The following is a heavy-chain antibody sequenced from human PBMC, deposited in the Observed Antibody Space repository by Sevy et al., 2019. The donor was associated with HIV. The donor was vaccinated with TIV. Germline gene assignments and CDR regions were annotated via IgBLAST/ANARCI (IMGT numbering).Heavy chain of an antibody. CDR2: ISGSGGST. V-gene: IGHV3-23*01. J-gene: IGHJ5*02. Sequence: GGSLRLSCTASGFIFNSYVISWVRQAPGKGLEWVSTISGSGGSTYYAESGKGRLTVSRDNSKNTVYLQMDSLRDEDTAVYYCAKESRSGYLSWGQGTLVTVSS. CDR3: AKESRSGYLS. CDR1: GFIFNSYV. D-gene: IGHD3-3*01.